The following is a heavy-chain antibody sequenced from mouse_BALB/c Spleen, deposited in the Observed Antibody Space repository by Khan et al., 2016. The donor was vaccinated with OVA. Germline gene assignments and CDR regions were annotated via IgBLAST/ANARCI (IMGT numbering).Heavy chain of an antibody. V-gene: IGHV1-77*01. D-gene: IGHD1-1*01. CDR1: GYTFTDYI. CDR3: ARSGYGSLGY. J-gene: IGHJ2*01. CDR2: IYPGSGST. Sequence: QVQLQQSGPVLVKPGASVKMSCKASGYTFTDYIINWVRQRTGQGLEWIGQIYPGSGSTYYNEKFKGKATLTADKSSNTAYMQHRSLTSEDSAVYFCARSGYGSLGYWGQGTTLTVSS.